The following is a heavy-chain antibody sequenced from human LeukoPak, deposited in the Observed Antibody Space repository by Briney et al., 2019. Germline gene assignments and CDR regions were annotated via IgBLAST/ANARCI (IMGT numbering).Heavy chain of an antibody. Sequence: GGSLRLSCAASGFTFSSYAMSWVRQAPGKGLEWVSATSGSGGSTYYADSVKGRFTISRDSSKNILYLQMNSLRAEDTAVYYCAKDRCSNGVGCYYYYMDVWGKGTTVTISS. CDR2: TSGSGGST. CDR1: GFTFSSYA. V-gene: IGHV3-23*01. J-gene: IGHJ6*03. CDR3: AKDRCSNGVGCYYYYMDV. D-gene: IGHD2-8*01.